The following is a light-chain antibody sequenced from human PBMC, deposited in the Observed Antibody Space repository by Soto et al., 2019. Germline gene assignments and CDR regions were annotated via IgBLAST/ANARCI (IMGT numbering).Light chain of an antibody. CDR2: EGS. CDR3: CPYAAGSAPYV. V-gene: IGLV2-23*01. CDR1: SSDVGTYNL. Sequence: QSALTQPASVSGSPGQSITISCTGTSSDVGTYNLVSWYQQHPGKAPKLMLYEGSKRPSGVSNRFSGSNSGNTASLTISGLQAEDEADYYCCPYAAGSAPYVFGTGTKVTVL. J-gene: IGLJ1*01.